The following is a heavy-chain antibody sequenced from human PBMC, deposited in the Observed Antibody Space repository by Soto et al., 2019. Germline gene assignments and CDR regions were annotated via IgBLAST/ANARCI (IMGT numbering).Heavy chain of an antibody. CDR2: ISAYNGNT. Sequence: ASVKGSCKASGYTLSSYAVSWVRQAPGQGLEWMGWISAYNGNTNYAQKLQGRVTMTTDTSTSTAYMELRSLRSDDTAVYYCARESPPADYWGQGTLVTVSS. CDR1: GYTLSSYA. J-gene: IGHJ4*02. CDR3: ARESPPADY. V-gene: IGHV1-18*01.